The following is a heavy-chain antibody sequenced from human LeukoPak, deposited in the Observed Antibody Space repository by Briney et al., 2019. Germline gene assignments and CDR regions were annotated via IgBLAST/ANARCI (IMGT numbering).Heavy chain of an antibody. CDR2: IYYSGST. V-gene: IGHV4-59*11. CDR1: GGSISSHY. CDR3: AREAAAGFDY. D-gene: IGHD6-13*01. Sequence: PSETLSLTCTVSGGSISSHYWSWIRQPPGKGLEGIGYIYYSGSTNYNPSLKSRVTISVDTSKNQFSLKLSSVTAADTAVYYCAREAAAGFDYWGQGTLVTVSS. J-gene: IGHJ4*02.